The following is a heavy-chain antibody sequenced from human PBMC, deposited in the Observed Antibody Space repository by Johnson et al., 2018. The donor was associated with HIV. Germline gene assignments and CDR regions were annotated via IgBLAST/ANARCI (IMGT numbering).Heavy chain of an antibody. CDR1: GFTFSSYG. CDR3: AKDLGIVGAVHRTFDI. V-gene: IGHV3-33*06. D-gene: IGHD1-26*01. Sequence: QVQLVESGGGVVQPGKSLRLSCAASGFTFSSYGMHWVRQAPGKGLEWVAVIWYDGSQKYYTDSVKGRFTTSRDNSKNTLYLQMNSLRAEDTAVYYCAKDLGIVGAVHRTFDIWGQGTMVTVSS. J-gene: IGHJ3*02. CDR2: IWYDGSQK.